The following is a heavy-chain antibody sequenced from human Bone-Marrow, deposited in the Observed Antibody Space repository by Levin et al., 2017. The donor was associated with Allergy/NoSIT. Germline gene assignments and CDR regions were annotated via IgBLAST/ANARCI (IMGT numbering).Heavy chain of an antibody. CDR2: ISYDGNDK. D-gene: IGHD6-13*01. CDR3: VKDIVFGTSSWALDY. CDR1: GFSFSSFG. Sequence: GGSLRLSCAASGFSFSSFGMHWVRQAPGKGLEWVAVISYDGNDKYYADSVKGRFTISRDTPKNTLYLQMNSLRTEDTAVYYCVKDIVFGTSSWALDYWGQGALVTVYS. V-gene: IGHV3-30*18. J-gene: IGHJ4*02.